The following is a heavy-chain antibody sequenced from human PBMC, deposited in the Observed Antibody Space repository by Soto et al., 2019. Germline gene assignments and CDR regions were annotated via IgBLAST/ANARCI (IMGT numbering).Heavy chain of an antibody. V-gene: IGHV1-18*01. CDR1: GYTYTSYG. D-gene: IGHD2-15*01. CDR2: ISAYNGNT. Sequence: QVQLVQSGAEVKKPGASVKVSCKASGYTYTSYGISWVRQAPGQGLEWIGWISAYNGNTNYAQKLQGRVTMTTDTSTSTAYMELRTLRSDDTAVYYCARRSYCSGGSCYSLDGYYYYGMDVWGQGTTVTVSS. J-gene: IGHJ6*02. CDR3: ARRSYCSGGSCYSLDGYYYYGMDV.